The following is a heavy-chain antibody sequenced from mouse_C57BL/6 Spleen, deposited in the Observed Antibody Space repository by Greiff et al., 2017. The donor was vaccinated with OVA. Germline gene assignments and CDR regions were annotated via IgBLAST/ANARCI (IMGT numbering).Heavy chain of an antibody. J-gene: IGHJ1*03. CDR3: ARVGDYYGSSWYFDV. Sequence: EVKVVESGGGLVKPGGSLKLSCAASGFTFSSYAMSWVRQTPEKRLEWVATISDGGSYTYYPDNVKGRFTISRDNAKNNLYLQMSHLKSEDTAMYYCARVGDYYGSSWYFDVWGTGTTVTVSS. CDR2: ISDGGSYT. D-gene: IGHD1-1*01. CDR1: GFTFSSYA. V-gene: IGHV5-4*03.